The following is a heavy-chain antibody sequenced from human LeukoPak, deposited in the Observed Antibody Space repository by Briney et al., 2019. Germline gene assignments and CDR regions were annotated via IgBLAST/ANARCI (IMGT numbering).Heavy chain of an antibody. CDR3: TTLGYCSGGSCYPDY. J-gene: IGHJ4*02. CDR1: GFTFSNAW. CDR2: IKSKTDGGTT. D-gene: IGHD2-15*01. V-gene: IGHV3-15*01. Sequence: PGGSLRLSCAASGFTFSNAWMCWVRQAPGKGLEWVGRIKSKTDGGTTDYAAPVKGRFTISRDDSKNTLYLQMNSLKTEDTAVYYCTTLGYCSGGSCYPDYWGQGTLVTVSS.